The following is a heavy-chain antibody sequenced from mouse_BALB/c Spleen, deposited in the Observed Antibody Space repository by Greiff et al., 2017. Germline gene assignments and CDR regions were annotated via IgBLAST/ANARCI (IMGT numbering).Heavy chain of an antibody. CDR3: ALIYYYGSFPMDY. CDR1: GFNIKDTY. Sequence: EVQLQQSGAELVKPGASVKLSCTASGFNIKDTYMHWVKQRPEQGLEWIGRIDPANGNTKYDPKFQGKATITADTSSNTAYLQLSSLTSEDTAVYYCALIYYYGSFPMDYWGQGTSVTVSS. J-gene: IGHJ4*01. CDR2: IDPANGNT. D-gene: IGHD1-1*01. V-gene: IGHV14-3*02.